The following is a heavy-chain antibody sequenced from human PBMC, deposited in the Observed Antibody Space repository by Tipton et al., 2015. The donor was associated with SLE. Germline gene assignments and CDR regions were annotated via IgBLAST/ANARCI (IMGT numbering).Heavy chain of an antibody. CDR2: IYYSGNT. J-gene: IGHJ6*04. Sequence: TLSLTCSVSGGSIRSSSFYWGWIRQPPGKGLEWIGYIYYSGNTYYNPSLGSRLTISVDTPKDQFSLRLTSVTAADTAVYYCARATDWNLSPDVWGKGTTVTVSS. D-gene: IGHD1-7*01. CDR3: ARATDWNLSPDV. V-gene: IGHV4-31*03. CDR1: GGSIRSSSFY.